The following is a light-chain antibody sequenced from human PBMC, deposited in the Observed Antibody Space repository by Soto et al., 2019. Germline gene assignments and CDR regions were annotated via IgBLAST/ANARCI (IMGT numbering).Light chain of an antibody. CDR3: SSYARSRNWV. V-gene: IGLV2-8*01. J-gene: IGLJ3*02. CDR1: SSDVGAYNY. CDR2: EVT. Sequence: QSALTQPPSASGSPGQSVTISCTGTSSDVGAYNYVSWFQQHPGKAPKLIISEVTKRPSGVPDRFSGSKSGNSASLTVSGLQAEDEVNFHCSSYARSRNWVFGGGTKLTVL.